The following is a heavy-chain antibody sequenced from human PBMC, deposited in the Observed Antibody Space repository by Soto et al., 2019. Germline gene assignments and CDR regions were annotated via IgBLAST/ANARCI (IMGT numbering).Heavy chain of an antibody. CDR3: ASGDTRKYNWNLPWFAFDI. D-gene: IGHD1-20*01. CDR1: GGTFSSYA. V-gene: IGHV1-69*13. CDR2: IIPIFGTA. J-gene: IGHJ3*02. Sequence: SVKVSCKASGGTFSSYAISWVRQAPGQGLEWMGGIIPIFGTANYAQKFQGRVTITADESTSTAYMELSSLRSEDTAVYYCASGDTRKYNWNLPWFAFDIWGQGTMVTVSS.